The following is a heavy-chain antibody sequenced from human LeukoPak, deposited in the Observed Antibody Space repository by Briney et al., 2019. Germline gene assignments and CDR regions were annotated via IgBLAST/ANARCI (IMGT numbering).Heavy chain of an antibody. CDR1: GFTFTNAW. V-gene: IGHV4-34*01. CDR3: ARLAGMTSSTNVDV. CDR2: IYYTGTT. J-gene: IGHJ6*04. Sequence: GSLRLSCAASGFTFTNAWMDWVRQAPGKGLEWIGEIYYTGTTTSNPSLKSRVTISLDTSKNQCSLRLSSVTAADTAVYYCARLAGMTSSTNVDVWGKGTTVTVSS. D-gene: IGHD7-27*01.